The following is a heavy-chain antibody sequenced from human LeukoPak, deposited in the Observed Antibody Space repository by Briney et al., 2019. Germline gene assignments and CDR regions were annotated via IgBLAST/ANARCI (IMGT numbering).Heavy chain of an antibody. CDR3: AREKYSGYDSGFRDWYFDY. D-gene: IGHD5-12*01. Sequence: SVKVSCKASGGTFSSYAISWVRQAPGQGLGWMGGIIPIFGTANYAQKFQGRVTITADESTSTAYMELSSLRSEDTAVYYCAREKYSGYDSGFRDWYFDYWGQGTLVTVSS. V-gene: IGHV1-69*13. CDR1: GGTFSSYA. J-gene: IGHJ4*02. CDR2: IIPIFGTA.